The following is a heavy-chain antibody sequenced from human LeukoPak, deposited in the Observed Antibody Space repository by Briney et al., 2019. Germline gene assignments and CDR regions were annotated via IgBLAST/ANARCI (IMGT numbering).Heavy chain of an antibody. J-gene: IGHJ6*02. D-gene: IGHD5-18*01. CDR3: ARDAVDTANAV. CDR1: GFAFTTYW. CDR2: INSDGSIT. Sequence: GGSLRLSCAASGFAFTTYWMHWVRQAPGKGLVWVSHINSDGSITSYADSVKGRFTISRDNAKNTLYLQMNSLRAEDTAVYYCARDAVDTANAVWGQGTTVTVSS. V-gene: IGHV3-74*01.